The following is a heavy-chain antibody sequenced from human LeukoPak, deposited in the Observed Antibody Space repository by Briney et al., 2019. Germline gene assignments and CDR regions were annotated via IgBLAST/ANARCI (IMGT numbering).Heavy chain of an antibody. J-gene: IGHJ6*02. CDR2: ISSSGSTI. V-gene: IGHV3-11*01. CDR1: GFTFSDYY. D-gene: IGHD3-9*01. Sequence: GGSLRLSCAAAGFTFSDYYMRWIRQAPGKGLEWVSYISSSGSTIYYAESVEGRFTISRDNAKNSLYLQMNRLRAEDTAVYYCARDGPTRYFDWLSYYYYSGMDVWGQGTTVTVSS. CDR3: ARDGPTRYFDWLSYYYYSGMDV.